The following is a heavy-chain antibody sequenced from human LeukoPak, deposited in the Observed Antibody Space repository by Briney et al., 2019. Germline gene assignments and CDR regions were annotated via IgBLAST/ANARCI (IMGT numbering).Heavy chain of an antibody. CDR1: GFTFSSYW. D-gene: IGHD3-22*01. CDR2: IKQDGSEK. CDR3: ARDNSYYCDSSGYNY. Sequence: GGSLRLSCAASGFTFSSYWMSWVRQAPGKGLEWVANIKQDGSEKYYVDSVKGRFTISRDNAKNSLYLQMNSLRAEDTAVYYCARDNSYYCDSSGYNYWGQGTLVTVSS. V-gene: IGHV3-7*01. J-gene: IGHJ4*02.